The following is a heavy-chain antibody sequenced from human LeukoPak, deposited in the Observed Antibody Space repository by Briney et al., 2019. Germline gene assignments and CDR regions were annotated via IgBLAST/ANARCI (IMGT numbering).Heavy chain of an antibody. D-gene: IGHD3-22*01. J-gene: IGHJ6*02. CDR3: AKDPPTYYYDSKSSYYGMDV. Sequence: QPGGSLRLSCAASGFTFSSYAMSWVRQAPGKGLEWVSAISGSGGSTYYADSVKGRFTISRDNSKNTLYLQMNSLRAEDTAVYYCAKDPPTYYYDSKSSYYGMDVWGQGTTVTVSS. CDR2: ISGSGGST. CDR1: GFTFSSYA. V-gene: IGHV3-23*01.